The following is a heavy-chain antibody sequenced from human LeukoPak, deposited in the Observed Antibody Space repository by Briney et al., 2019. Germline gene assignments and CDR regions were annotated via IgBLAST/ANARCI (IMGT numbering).Heavy chain of an antibody. V-gene: IGHV1-46*01. D-gene: IGHD6-19*01. Sequence: ASVKVSCKASGYTFTSYYMHRVRQAPGQGLEWMGMINPSGGTTTYAQKFQGRVTMTRDTSTSTVYMELSSLRSEDTAVYYCARPYSSGWYVLDYWGQGTLVTVSS. J-gene: IGHJ4*02. CDR2: INPSGGTT. CDR1: GYTFTSYY. CDR3: ARPYSSGWYVLDY.